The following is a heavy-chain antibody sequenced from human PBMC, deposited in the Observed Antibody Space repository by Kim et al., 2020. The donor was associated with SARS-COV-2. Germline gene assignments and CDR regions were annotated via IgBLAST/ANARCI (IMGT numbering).Heavy chain of an antibody. CDR3: ANEDY. CDR1: GFTFDDYA. V-gene: IGHV3-9*01. Sequence: GGSLRLSCAASGFTFDDYAMHWVRQAPGKGLEWVSGISWNSGSIGYADSVKGRFTISRDNAKNSLYLQMNSLRAEDTALYYCANEDYWGQGTLVTISS. J-gene: IGHJ4*02. CDR2: ISWNSGSI.